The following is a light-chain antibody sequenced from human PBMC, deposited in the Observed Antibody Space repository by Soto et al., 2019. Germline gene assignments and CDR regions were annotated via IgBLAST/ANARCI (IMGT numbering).Light chain of an antibody. CDR3: CSYTTSSTFV. J-gene: IGLJ1*01. V-gene: IGLV2-14*01. CDR1: SSDIGTYHY. CDR2: DVS. Sequence: QSALSQPASVSGCPGQSITISCAGSSSDIGTYHYVSWYQHHPDKAPKLVIYDVSDRPSGVSHIFSGSKSGNTASLNISGLQAEDEADYYCCSYTTSSTFVFGSGTKVTVL.